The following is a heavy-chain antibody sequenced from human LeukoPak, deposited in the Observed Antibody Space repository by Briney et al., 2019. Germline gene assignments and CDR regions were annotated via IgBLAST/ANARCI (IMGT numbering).Heavy chain of an antibody. D-gene: IGHD6-19*01. Sequence: ASVKVSCKASGYTFTGYYMHWVRQAPGQRLEWMGWINPNSGGTNYAQKFQGRVTMTRDSSISTAYMELSRLRSDDTAVYHCARETGYSSGWSDFQHWGQGTLVTVSS. CDR3: ARETGYSSGWSDFQH. CDR2: INPNSGGT. V-gene: IGHV1-2*02. J-gene: IGHJ1*01. CDR1: GYTFTGYY.